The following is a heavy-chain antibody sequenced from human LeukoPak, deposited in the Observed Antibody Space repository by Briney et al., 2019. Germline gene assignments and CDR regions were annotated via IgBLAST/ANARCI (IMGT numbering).Heavy chain of an antibody. CDR3: ARGPPTVTRKKQQRTFFDYFQH. J-gene: IGHJ1*01. V-gene: IGHV4-34*01. CDR2: INHSGST. CDR1: GGSISAYS. D-gene: IGHD4-17*01. Sequence: PSETLSLTSAVYGGSISAYSWSWIRQHPGKGLEWIGEINHSGSTNYNPSLKSRVTISVDTSKNQFSLRLNSVTAAVTAVYYCARGPPTVTRKKQQRTFFDYFQHWGQGTLVTVSS.